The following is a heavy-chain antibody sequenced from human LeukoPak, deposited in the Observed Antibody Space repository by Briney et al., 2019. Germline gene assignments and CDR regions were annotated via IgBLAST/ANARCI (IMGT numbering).Heavy chain of an antibody. Sequence: ASVKVSCKASGYTFTSYDINWVRHATGQGLEWMGWMNPNSGNTGYAQKFQGRVTMTRNTSISTAYMELTSLRSEDTAVYYCARASGIAARLHFGYWGQGTLVTVSS. CDR3: ARASGIAARLHFGY. V-gene: IGHV1-8*01. CDR1: GYTFTSYD. J-gene: IGHJ4*02. CDR2: MNPNSGNT. D-gene: IGHD6-6*01.